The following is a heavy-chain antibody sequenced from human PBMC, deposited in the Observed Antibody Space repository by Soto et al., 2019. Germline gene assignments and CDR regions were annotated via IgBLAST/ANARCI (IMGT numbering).Heavy chain of an antibody. J-gene: IGHJ4*02. CDR2: IYWNDDK. CDR1: GLSLSTSGVG. D-gene: IGHD6-19*01. CDR3: AHRPSGWYLFDY. V-gene: IGHV2-5*01. Sequence: SGPTLVNPTQTLTLTCTFSGLSLSTSGVGVGWIRQPPGKALEWLALIYWNDDKRYSPSLKARLTITKDTSKNQVVLTMTNMDPVDTATYYCAHRPSGWYLFDYWGQGTLVTVS.